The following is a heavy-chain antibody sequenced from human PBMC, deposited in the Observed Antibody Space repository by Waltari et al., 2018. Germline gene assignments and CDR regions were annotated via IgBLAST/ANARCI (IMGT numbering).Heavy chain of an antibody. CDR1: GYSISSGSY. CDR2: IYHSGST. J-gene: IGHJ3*02. Sequence: QVQLQESGQGLVKPSETLSLTCAVSGYSISSGSYWGGIRQPPGKGLEWIGGIYHSGSTSYTPAHKSRVTISVDTSKNQCSLKLSSVTAADTAVYYCARATVTTSSAVDIWGQVTMVTVSS. D-gene: IGHD4-17*01. CDR3: ARATVTTSSAVDI. V-gene: IGHV4-38-2*01.